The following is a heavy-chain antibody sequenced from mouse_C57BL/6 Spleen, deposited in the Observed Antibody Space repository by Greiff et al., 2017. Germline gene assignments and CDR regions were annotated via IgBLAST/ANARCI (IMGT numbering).Heavy chain of an antibody. V-gene: IGHV1-64*01. Sequence: QVHLPQPGAELVKPGASVQLSCQASGYTFPSSWMPWVKQRPGQGLEWIGMIHPNSGCTNYNEKFKGKATLTVDNSSCTVYMPLDSLTSKDAAVYYWARSGKGAWFAYGGQGALVTVSA. CDR1: GYTFPSSW. CDR3: ARSGKGAWFAY. J-gene: IGHJ3*01. D-gene: IGHD3-2*02. CDR2: IHPNSGCT.